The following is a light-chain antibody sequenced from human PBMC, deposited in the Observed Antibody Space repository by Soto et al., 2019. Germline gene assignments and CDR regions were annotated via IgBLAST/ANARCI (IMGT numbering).Light chain of an antibody. CDR1: SSDVGGNNR. CDR2: DVT. CDR3: SSFTTSSTYV. V-gene: IGLV2-18*02. J-gene: IGLJ1*01. Sequence: QSALTQPPSVSGSPGQSVAISRSGSSSDVGGNNRVSWYQQSPGTAPKLMIYDVTNRPSGVPDRFSGSKSGNTASLTISGLQAEDEADYYCSSFTTSSTYVFGTGTKLTVL.